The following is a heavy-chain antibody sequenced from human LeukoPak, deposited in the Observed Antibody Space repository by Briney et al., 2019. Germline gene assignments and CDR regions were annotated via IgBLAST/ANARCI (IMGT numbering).Heavy chain of an antibody. D-gene: IGHD2-8*02. J-gene: IGHJ2*01. CDR2: IRQDGDEK. CDR3: ARVRTEWYIDL. CDR1: GFIFNSHW. Sequence: GGSLRLSCAGSGFIFNSHWMTWVRQAPGMGLEWVGNIRQDGDEKFYADSVRGRFTISRDNAKNSLYLHLNSLRAEDTAIYYCARVRTEWYIDLWGRGTLVAVSP. V-gene: IGHV3-7*01.